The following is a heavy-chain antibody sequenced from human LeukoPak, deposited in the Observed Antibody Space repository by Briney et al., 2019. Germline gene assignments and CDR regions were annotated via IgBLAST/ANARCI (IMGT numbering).Heavy chain of an antibody. CDR1: GFTFSGSA. J-gene: IGHJ6*03. Sequence: GGSLRLSCAASGFTFSGSAMHWVRQASGKGLEWVGRIRSKAHSYATAYAASVKGRFTISRDDSKNTAYLQMNSLKTEDTAVYYCTRVGVDYGELYYYYYYYMDVWGKGTTVTISS. CDR3: TRVGVDYGELYYYYYYYMDV. V-gene: IGHV3-73*01. CDR2: IRSKAHSYAT. D-gene: IGHD4-17*01.